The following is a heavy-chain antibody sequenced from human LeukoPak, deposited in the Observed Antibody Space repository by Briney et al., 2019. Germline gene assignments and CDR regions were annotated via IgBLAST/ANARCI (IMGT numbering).Heavy chain of an antibody. V-gene: IGHV1-2*06. CDR2: INPNSGGT. CDR3: ARVGIAVADGHP. D-gene: IGHD6-19*01. Sequence: ASVKVSCKASGYTFTGYYMHWVRQAPGQGLEWMGRINPNSGGTNYARKFQGRVTMTRDTSISTAYMELSRLRSDDTAVYYCARVGIAVADGHPWGQGTLVTVSS. CDR1: GYTFTGYY. J-gene: IGHJ5*02.